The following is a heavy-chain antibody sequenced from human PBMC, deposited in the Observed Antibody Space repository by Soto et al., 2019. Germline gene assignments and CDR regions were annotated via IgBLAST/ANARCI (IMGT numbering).Heavy chain of an antibody. D-gene: IGHD5-12*01. CDR1: GFTFSGYW. J-gene: IGHJ4*02. Sequence: EAQLVESGGGLVQPGGSLRLSCAASGFTFSGYWMHWVRQAPERGLVWVSRINGDGTTTHYADSVKGRFTISRDNAKNTLYLQMNSLRAEDTAVYSCVRSREGYNLVADSWGQGTLVTVSS. V-gene: IGHV3-74*01. CDR2: INGDGTTT. CDR3: VRSREGYNLVADS.